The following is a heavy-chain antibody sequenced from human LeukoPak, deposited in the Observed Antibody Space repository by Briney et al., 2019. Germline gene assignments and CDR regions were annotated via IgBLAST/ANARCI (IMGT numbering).Heavy chain of an antibody. D-gene: IGHD3-16*01. CDR3: AREGQITTGYYYYMDV. J-gene: IGHJ6*03. Sequence: GGSLRLSCATSGFTFSNYWMSWVRQAPGKGLEWEANIKQDGSEKYYVDSVKGRFTISRENAKNSLYLQMNSLRVDDMAVYYCAREGQITTGYYYYMDVWGKGSTVTVSS. V-gene: IGHV3-7*01. CDR1: GFTFSNYW. CDR2: IKQDGSEK.